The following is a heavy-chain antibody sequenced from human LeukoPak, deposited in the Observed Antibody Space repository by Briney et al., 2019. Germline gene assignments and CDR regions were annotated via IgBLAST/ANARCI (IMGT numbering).Heavy chain of an antibody. CDR2: INHSGST. V-gene: IGHV4-34*01. D-gene: IGHD3-10*01. J-gene: IGHJ4*02. Sequence: PSETLSLTCAVYGGSFSGYYWSWIRQPPGKGLEWIGEINHSGSTNYNPSLKSRVTISVDTSKNQFSLKLSSVTAADTAVYYCARHYYGSGSWGQGTLVTVSS. CDR1: GGSFSGYY. CDR3: ARHYYGSGS.